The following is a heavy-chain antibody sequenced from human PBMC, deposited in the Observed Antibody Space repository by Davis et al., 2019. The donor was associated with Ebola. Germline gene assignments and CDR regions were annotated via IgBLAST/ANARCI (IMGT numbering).Heavy chain of an antibody. J-gene: IGHJ4*02. Sequence: GESLKISCAASGFTFSNYWMNWVRQAPGKGLEWIGQIKEDGSQQYYLDSLKGRFTISRDNAKNSLYLQTNSLRAEDTAVYYCARDRGWLAHDYWGRGTLVTVSS. CDR1: GFTFSNYW. CDR3: ARDRGWLAHDY. D-gene: IGHD3-22*01. CDR2: IKEDGSQQ. V-gene: IGHV3-7*01.